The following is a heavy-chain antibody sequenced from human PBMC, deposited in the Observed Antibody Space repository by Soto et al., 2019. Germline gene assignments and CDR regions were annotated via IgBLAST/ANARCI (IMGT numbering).Heavy chain of an antibody. Sequence: QVQLVESGGGVVQPGRSLRLSCAASGFTFSTYAMHWVRQAPGKGLEWVAIISYDASNKYYADSVKGRFTISRDNSKHTLYLQMNSLGAEDTAVYYCARGNSSSSAAFDYWGQGTLVTVPS. V-gene: IGHV3-30-3*01. CDR2: ISYDASNK. J-gene: IGHJ4*02. CDR1: GFTFSTYA. D-gene: IGHD6-13*01. CDR3: ARGNSSSSAAFDY.